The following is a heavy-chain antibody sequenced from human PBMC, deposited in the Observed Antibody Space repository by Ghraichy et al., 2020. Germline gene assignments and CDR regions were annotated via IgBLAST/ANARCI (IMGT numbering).Heavy chain of an antibody. J-gene: IGHJ4*02. Sequence: GGSLRLSCAASGFTFSSYAMSWVRQAPGKGLEWVSAISGSGGSTYYADSVKGRFTISRDNSKNTLYLQMNSLRAEDTAVYYCAKDSQAIYSYDPFDYWGQGTLVTVSS. CDR2: ISGSGGST. CDR3: AKDSQAIYSYDPFDY. D-gene: IGHD5-18*01. V-gene: IGHV3-23*01. CDR1: GFTFSSYA.